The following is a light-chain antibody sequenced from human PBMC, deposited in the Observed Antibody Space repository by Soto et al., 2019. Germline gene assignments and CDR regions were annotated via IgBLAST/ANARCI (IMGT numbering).Light chain of an antibody. J-gene: IGKJ1*01. V-gene: IGKV1-5*03. CDR3: QHYNSYSEA. Sequence: DIQMTQSPSTLSASLGDRVTITCLASQSISTWLAAYQQKPGKAPKLLNYKASTLKSGVPSRISGSGSGTEFTITISSLQPDDVATYYCQHYNSYSEAFGQGTKVDI. CDR2: KAS. CDR1: QSISTW.